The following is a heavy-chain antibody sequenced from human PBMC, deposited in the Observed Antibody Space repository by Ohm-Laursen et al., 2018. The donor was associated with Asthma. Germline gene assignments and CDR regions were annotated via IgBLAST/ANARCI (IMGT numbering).Heavy chain of an antibody. D-gene: IGHD4-23*01. CDR3: ARVGKGGNSGIDY. Sequence: ASVKVSCKASGYTFSSYDINWVRQATGQGLEWMGGMNPNSGTTGYAQKFQGRVTMTRNTSITTAYMELSSLRSDDTAVYYCARVGKGGNSGIDYWGLGTQVTVTS. J-gene: IGHJ4*02. V-gene: IGHV1-8*01. CDR2: MNPNSGTT. CDR1: GYTFSSYD.